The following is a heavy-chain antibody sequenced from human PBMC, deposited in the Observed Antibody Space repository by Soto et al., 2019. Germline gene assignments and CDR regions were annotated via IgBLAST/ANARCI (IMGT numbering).Heavy chain of an antibody. CDR2: ISYTGANQ. Sequence: QVRLVESGGGAVQPGDSLRLSCDASGFTFSTYALHWVRQAPGKGLEWVAVISYTGANQYYADSVKGRFTVSRDNSKNIASLQMTSHKPEDSAVYYCASDAFLYSRGAYYDPWGQGTLVTVSS. CDR3: ASDAFLYSRGAYYDP. D-gene: IGHD3-16*01. V-gene: IGHV3-30-3*01. CDR1: GFTFSTYA. J-gene: IGHJ5*02.